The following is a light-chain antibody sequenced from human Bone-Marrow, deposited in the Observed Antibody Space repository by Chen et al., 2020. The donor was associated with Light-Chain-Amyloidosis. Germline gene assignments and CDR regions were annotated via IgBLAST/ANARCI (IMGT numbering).Light chain of an antibody. CDR3: SSYTITNTLV. CDR2: EVT. Sequence: QSALTQPASVSGSPGPSIPISCTGPSSDVGGDNHVSWYPQHPDKAPKLMIYEVTNRPSWVPDRFSGSKSDNTASLTISGLQTEDEADYFCSSYTITNTLVFGSGTRVTVL. V-gene: IGLV2-14*01. J-gene: IGLJ1*01. CDR1: SSDVGGDNH.